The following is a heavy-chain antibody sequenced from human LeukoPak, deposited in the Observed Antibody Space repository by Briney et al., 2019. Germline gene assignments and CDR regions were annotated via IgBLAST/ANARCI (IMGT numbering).Heavy chain of an antibody. CDR2: IYYSGST. J-gene: IGHJ4*02. CDR1: GGSISSGGYY. CDR3: ARDRAAAGIDY. V-gene: IGHV4-31*03. Sequence: TSQTLSLTCTVSGGSISSGGYYWRWIRQHPGKGLEWIGYIYYSGSTHYNPSLKSRVTISVDTSKNQFSLKLSSVTAADTAVYYCARDRAAAGIDYWGQGTLVTVSS. D-gene: IGHD6-13*01.